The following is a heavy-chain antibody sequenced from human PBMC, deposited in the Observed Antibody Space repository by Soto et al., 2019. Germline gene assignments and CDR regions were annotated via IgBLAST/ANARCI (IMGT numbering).Heavy chain of an antibody. CDR3: ARSTHRAQFRY. Sequence: ASVKVSCKASGYTFTGYYMHWVRQAPGQGLEWMGWINPNSGGTNYAQKFQGWVTMTRDTSTSTDYMELSRLRSEDTAVYYCARSTHRAQFRYWGQGTLVTVSS. CDR1: GYTFTGYY. V-gene: IGHV1-2*04. CDR2: INPNSGGT. J-gene: IGHJ4*02.